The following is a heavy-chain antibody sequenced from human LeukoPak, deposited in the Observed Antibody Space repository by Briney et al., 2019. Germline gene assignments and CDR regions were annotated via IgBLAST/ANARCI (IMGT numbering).Heavy chain of an antibody. J-gene: IGHJ4*02. CDR3: ARGDYYDGVDY. D-gene: IGHD3-22*01. CDR2: IYYSGST. V-gene: IGHV4-39*01. CDR1: GGSISSSSYY. Sequence: SETLSLTCTVSGGSISSSSYYWGWIRQPPGKGLEWIGSIYYSGSTYYNPSLKSRVTISVDTSKNQFSLKLSSVTAADTAVYYCARGDYYDGVDYWGQGTLVTVSS.